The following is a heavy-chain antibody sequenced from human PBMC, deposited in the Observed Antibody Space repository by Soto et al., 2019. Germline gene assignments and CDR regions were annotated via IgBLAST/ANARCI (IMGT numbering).Heavy chain of an antibody. D-gene: IGHD1-1*01. CDR2: IKQDGSEK. CDR3: ARDLDGLEGHPTNFDY. Sequence: GGSLRLSCAASGFTFSSYWMSWVRQAPGKGLEWVANIKQDGSEKYYVDSVKGRFTISRDNAKNSLYLQMNSLRAEDTAVYYCARDLDGLEGHPTNFDYWGQGTLVTVSS. V-gene: IGHV3-7*01. CDR1: GFTFSSYW. J-gene: IGHJ4*02.